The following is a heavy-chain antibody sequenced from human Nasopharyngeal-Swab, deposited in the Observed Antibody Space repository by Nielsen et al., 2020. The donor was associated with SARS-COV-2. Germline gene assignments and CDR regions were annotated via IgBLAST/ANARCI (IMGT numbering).Heavy chain of an antibody. D-gene: IGHD3-22*01. J-gene: IGHJ4*02. CDR3: ARGSYYYDSSGYYDY. V-gene: IGHV3-21*01. CDR1: GFTFSSYS. CDR2: ISSSSSYI. Sequence: GGSLGLSCAASGFTFSSYSMNWVRQAPGKGLEWVSSISSSSSYIYYADSVKGRFTISRDNAKNSLYLQMNSLRAEDTAVYYCARGSYYYDSSGYYDYWGQGTLVTVSS.